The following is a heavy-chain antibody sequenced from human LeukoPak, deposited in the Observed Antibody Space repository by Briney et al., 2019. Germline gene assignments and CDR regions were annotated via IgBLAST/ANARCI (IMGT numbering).Heavy chain of an antibody. CDR2: INPGDGST. D-gene: IGHD2-15*01. J-gene: IGHJ3*02. V-gene: IGHV1-46*01. CDR1: GYTFTSYF. CDR3: ARDVGGAYCSGDGCYSDAFDI. Sequence: ASVKVSCKSSGYTFTSYFMNWVRQAPGQGLEWMGIINPGDGSTGYAQKFQGRVTMTRDTSTSTVYMELSGLGSEDTAVYFCARDVGGAYCSGDGCYSDAFDICGQGTIVTVSS.